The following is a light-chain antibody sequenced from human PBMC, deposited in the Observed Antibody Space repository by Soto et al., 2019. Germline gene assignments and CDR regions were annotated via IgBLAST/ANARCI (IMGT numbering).Light chain of an antibody. CDR2: KAS. J-gene: IGKJ4*01. V-gene: IGKV1-5*03. Sequence: DIQMTQSPSTLSASVGDRVTITCRASQSISTWLAWYQQKPGKAPKLLIYKASSLESGVSSRFSGSGSGTEFTLTISSLQPDDFATYCCQQYNTYPLTFGGGTPVEIK. CDR1: QSISTW. CDR3: QQYNTYPLT.